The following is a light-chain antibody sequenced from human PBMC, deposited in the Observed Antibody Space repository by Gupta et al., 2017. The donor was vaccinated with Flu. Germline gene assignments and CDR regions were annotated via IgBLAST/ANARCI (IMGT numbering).Light chain of an antibody. CDR3: SSYTSSSTLVV. CDR2: EVS. J-gene: IGLJ2*01. CDR1: SSDVGGYNY. Sequence: ITISCTGTSSDVGGYNYVSWYQQHPGKAPKLMIYEVSNRPSGVSNRFSGSKSGNPASLTISGLQAEDEADYYCSSYTSSSTLVVFGGGTKLTVL. V-gene: IGLV2-14*01.